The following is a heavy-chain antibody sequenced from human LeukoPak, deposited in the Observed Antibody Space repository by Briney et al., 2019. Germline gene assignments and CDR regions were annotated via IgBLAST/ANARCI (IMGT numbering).Heavy chain of an antibody. J-gene: IGHJ4*02. CDR2: IDRSGDDT. CDR1: GFTFSRRA. CDR3: AKGGDELDY. D-gene: IGHD7-27*01. Sequence: GGSLRLSCAASGFTFSRRAMSWVRQAPGRGLEWVSTIDRSGDDTYYRDSVKGRFTISRDNSKSTLYLQMYSLRAEDTAIYYCAKGGDELDYWGQGTLVTVSS. V-gene: IGHV3-23*01.